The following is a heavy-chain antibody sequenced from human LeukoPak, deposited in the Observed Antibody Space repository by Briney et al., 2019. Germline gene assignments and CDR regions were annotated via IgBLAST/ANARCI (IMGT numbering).Heavy chain of an antibody. V-gene: IGHV4-4*02. CDR1: GGSISNNW. D-gene: IGHD3-16*01. CDR3: AGVRLGNSGFSEYFEH. J-gene: IGHJ1*01. Sequence: SETLSLTYAVTGGSISNNWWTWVRQPPGKGLEWIGEISQSARTNYNPSLKSRVTMSIDKSRNQFSLRMSSVTAADTAVYYCAGVRLGNSGFSEYFEHWGQGTLVTVSS. CDR2: ISQSART.